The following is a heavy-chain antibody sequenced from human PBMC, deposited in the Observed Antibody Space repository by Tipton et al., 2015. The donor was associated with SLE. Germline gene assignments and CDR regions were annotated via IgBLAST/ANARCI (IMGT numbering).Heavy chain of an antibody. CDR1: GFTFSSYA. D-gene: IGHD2-21*01. V-gene: IGHV3-48*01. Sequence: SLRLSCSASGFTFSSYAMHWVRQVPGKGLEWIAYIDSFGTTVTYADAVEGRFTISRDNAKNSFYLQMDSLRAEDSAIYYCANSFCLRWGQGTLVTVSS. J-gene: IGHJ4*02. CDR2: IDSFGTTV. CDR3: ANSFCLR.